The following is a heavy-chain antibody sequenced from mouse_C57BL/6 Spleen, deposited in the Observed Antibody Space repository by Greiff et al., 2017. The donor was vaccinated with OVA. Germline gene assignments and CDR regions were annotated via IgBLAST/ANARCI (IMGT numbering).Heavy chain of an antibody. CDR1: GYTFTSYW. J-gene: IGHJ4*01. Sequence: QVQLQQPGAELVKPGASVKMSCKASGYTFTSYWITWVKQRPGQGLEWIGDIYPGGGSTNYNEKLKSKATLTVDTSSSTAYMQLSRLTAEDSEVYYCARSNCGSYAMDYWGQGTSVTVSS. CDR3: ARSNCGSYAMDY. CDR2: IYPGGGST. D-gene: IGHD4-1*01. V-gene: IGHV1-55*01.